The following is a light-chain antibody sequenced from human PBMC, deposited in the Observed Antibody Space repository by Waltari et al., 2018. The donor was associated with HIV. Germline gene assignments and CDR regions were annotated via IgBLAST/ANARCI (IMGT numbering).Light chain of an antibody. CDR1: SSNIGSNT. CDR2: SNN. CDR3: AAWDDSLAWV. J-gene: IGLJ3*02. Sequence: QSVLTQPPSAFGTPGPRVTISCSGRSSNIGSNTVNWYQQLPGTAPKLLIYSNNQRPSGVPDRFSGSKSGTSASLAISGLQSEDEADYYCAAWDDSLAWVFGGGTKLTVL. V-gene: IGLV1-44*01.